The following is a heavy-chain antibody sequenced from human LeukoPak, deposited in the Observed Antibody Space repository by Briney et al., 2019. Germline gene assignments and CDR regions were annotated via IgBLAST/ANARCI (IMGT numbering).Heavy chain of an antibody. CDR1: GGSIRDTSFY. CDR2: FYKDGST. V-gene: IGHV4-39*07. J-gene: IGHJ6*03. CDR3: ARQYYYYYMDV. Sequence: PSETLSLTCTVSGGSIRDTSFYWGWIREAPGKGLEWIGTFYKDGSTFYNPSLKSRVTISADTSKNQISLKMSSMTAADRAVYYCARQYYYYYMDVWAKGPPSPSP.